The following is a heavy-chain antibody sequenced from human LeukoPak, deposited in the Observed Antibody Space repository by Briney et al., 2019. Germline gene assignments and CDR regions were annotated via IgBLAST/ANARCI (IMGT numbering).Heavy chain of an antibody. Sequence: PGGSLRLSCAASGFTVSSNYMSWVRQAPGKGLEWVSVIYSGGSTYYADSVKGRFTISRDNSKNTLYLQMNSMRAEDTAVYYCARIFCSNYVHYWGQGTLVTVSS. V-gene: IGHV3-66*02. CDR2: IYSGGST. D-gene: IGHD4-11*01. CDR1: GFTVSSNY. J-gene: IGHJ4*02. CDR3: ARIFCSNYVHY.